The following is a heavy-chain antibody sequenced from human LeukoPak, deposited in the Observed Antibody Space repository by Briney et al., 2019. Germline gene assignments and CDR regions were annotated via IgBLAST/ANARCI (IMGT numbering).Heavy chain of an antibody. V-gene: IGHV3-30*18. CDR3: AKDSYDRSGYYYYYFAY. CDR1: GFTFSSSG. CDR2: ISYDGSNK. D-gene: IGHD3-22*01. J-gene: IGHJ4*02. Sequence: PGGSLRLSCAASGFTFSSSGMHWVRQAPGKGLEWVAVISYDGSNKYYADSVKGRFTISRDNSKNTLYLQMNSLRAGDTAVYYCAKDSYDRSGYYYYYFAYWGQETQVTVSS.